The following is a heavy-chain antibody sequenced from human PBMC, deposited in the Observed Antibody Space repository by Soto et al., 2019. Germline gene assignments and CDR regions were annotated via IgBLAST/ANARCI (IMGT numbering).Heavy chain of an antibody. CDR2: IYYSGST. CDR1: GGSISSGGYY. J-gene: IGHJ6*02. Sequence: SETLSLTCTVSGGSISSGGYYWTWIRQHPGKGLEWIGYIYYSGSTYYNPSLKSRVTISVDTSKNQFSLKLSSVTAADTAVYYCARDKYCYGSGKDGMDVWVQGTTVTVPS. D-gene: IGHD3-10*01. V-gene: IGHV4-31*03. CDR3: ARDKYCYGSGKDGMDV.